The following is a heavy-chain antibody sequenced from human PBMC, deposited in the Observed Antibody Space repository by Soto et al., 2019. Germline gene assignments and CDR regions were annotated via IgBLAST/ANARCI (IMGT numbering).Heavy chain of an antibody. CDR3: AKDIEEYQLDGYYYYGMDV. CDR2: ISGSGGST. Sequence: GGPLRLSCAASGFTFSSHAMSWVRQAPGKGLEWVSAISGSGGSTYYADSVKGRFTISRDNSKNTLYLQMNSLRAEDTAVYYCAKDIEEYQLDGYYYYGMDVWGQGTTVTVSS. CDR1: GFTFSSHA. D-gene: IGHD2-2*01. V-gene: IGHV3-23*01. J-gene: IGHJ6*02.